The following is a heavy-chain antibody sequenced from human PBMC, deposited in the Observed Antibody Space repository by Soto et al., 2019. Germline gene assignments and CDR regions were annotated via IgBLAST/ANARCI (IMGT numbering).Heavy chain of an antibody. Sequence: GESLKLSCKGSGYSFTSYWIGWVRQMPGKGLEWMGIIYPGDSDTRYSPSFQGQVTISADKSISTAYLQWSSLKASDTAMYYCARLAPYHSSSWYYFDYWGQGTLVTVSS. J-gene: IGHJ4*02. CDR2: IYPGDSDT. D-gene: IGHD6-13*01. CDR3: ARLAPYHSSSWYYFDY. CDR1: GYSFTSYW. V-gene: IGHV5-51*01.